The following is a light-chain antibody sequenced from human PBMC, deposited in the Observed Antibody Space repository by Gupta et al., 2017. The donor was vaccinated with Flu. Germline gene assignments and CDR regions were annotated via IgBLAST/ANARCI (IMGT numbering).Light chain of an antibody. CDR1: QDISIH. Sequence: SSLSASVGDRVTITCQASQDISIHLNWYQQKPGKAPRLLIYDAVHLKTGVPSRFSGSGSGTDFTLTINSLQPEDFATYYCQQFDPVSWFTFGPGSKVDIK. J-gene: IGKJ3*01. CDR2: DAV. CDR3: QQFDPVSWFT. V-gene: IGKV1-33*01.